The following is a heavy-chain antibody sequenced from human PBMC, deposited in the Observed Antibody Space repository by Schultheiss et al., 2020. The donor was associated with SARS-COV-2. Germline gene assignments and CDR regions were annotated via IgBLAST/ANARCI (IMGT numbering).Heavy chain of an antibody. CDR2: IYTSGST. CDR3: ARASPARRLEYQLLVDGMDV. CDR1: GASISSYY. Sequence: SETLSLTCTVSGASISSYYWSWIRQPAGKGLEWIGRIYTSGSTNYNPSLKSRVTISVDTSKNQFSLKLSSVTAADTAVYYCARASPARRLEYQLLVDGMDVWGQGTTVTVSS. V-gene: IGHV4-4*07. D-gene: IGHD2-2*01. J-gene: IGHJ6*02.